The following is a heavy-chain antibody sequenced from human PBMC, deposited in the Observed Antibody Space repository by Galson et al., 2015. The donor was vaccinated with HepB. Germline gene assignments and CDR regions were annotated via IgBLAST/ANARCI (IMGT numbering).Heavy chain of an antibody. V-gene: IGHV3-23*01. Sequence: SLRLSCAASGFTFSSYAMSWVRQTPGKGLQWVSSISGSGAGSYFADPVKGRFIISRDNSKNTLCLQMNSLRVEDTALYHCAKGPGGNYDHYPPNWFDPWGQGTLVIVSS. D-gene: IGHD4-11*01. CDR2: ISGSGAGS. J-gene: IGHJ5*02. CDR1: GFTFSSYA. CDR3: AKGPGGNYDHYPPNWFDP.